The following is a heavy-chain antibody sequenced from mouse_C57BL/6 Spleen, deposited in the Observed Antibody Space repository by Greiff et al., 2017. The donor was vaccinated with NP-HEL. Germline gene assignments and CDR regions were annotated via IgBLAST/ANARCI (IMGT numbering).Heavy chain of an antibody. V-gene: IGHV6-3*01. CDR1: GFTFSNYW. Sequence: EVQGVESGGGLVQPGGSMKLSCVASGFTFSNYWMNWVRQSPEKGLEWVAQIRLKSDNYATHYAESVKGRFTISRDDSKSSVYLQMNNLRAEDTGIYYCTIITTADYWGQGTTLTVSS. J-gene: IGHJ2*01. CDR3: TIITTADY. D-gene: IGHD1-2*01. CDR2: IRLKSDNYAT.